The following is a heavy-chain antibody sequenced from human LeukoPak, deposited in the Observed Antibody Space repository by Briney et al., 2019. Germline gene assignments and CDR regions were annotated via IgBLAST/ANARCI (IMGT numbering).Heavy chain of an antibody. CDR1: GSTFSSYW. CDR2: IKGDGSST. V-gene: IGHV3-74*01. J-gene: IGHJ4*02. CDR3: ARDGYSFGHDFDY. Sequence: GGSLRLSCAASGSTFSSYWMHWVRHTPGKGLVWVSRIKGDGSSTSYADSVKGRFTISRDNAKNTLYLQMNSLRAEDTAVYYCARDGYSFGHDFDYWGQGTLVTVSS. D-gene: IGHD5-18*01.